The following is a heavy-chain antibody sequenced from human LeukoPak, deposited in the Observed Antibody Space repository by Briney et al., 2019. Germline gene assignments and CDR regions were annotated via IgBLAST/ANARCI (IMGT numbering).Heavy chain of an antibody. Sequence: GGSLRLSCAASGFTFSRHWMSWVRQAPGKGLEWVANIKEDGSEKDYVDSVKGRFTISRDNAKNSLYLQMNSLRAEDTAVYYCAKDPESDYYDSSGYSAPDYWGQGTLVTVSS. CDR1: GFTFSRHW. V-gene: IGHV3-7*01. CDR2: IKEDGSEK. J-gene: IGHJ4*02. CDR3: AKDPESDYYDSSGYSAPDY. D-gene: IGHD3-22*01.